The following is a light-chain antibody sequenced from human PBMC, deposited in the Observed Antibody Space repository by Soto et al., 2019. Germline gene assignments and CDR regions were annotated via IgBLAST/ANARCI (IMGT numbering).Light chain of an antibody. CDR3: QQYNNWPPIT. CDR2: GAS. CDR1: QSVTSN. J-gene: IGKJ5*01. V-gene: IGKV3-15*01. Sequence: VLTQSPGTLSLSPGERATLSCRASQSVTSNYLAWYQHKPGQAPRLLIYGASTRATGIPARFSGSGSGTEFTLTISSLQSEDFAVYYCQQYNNWPPITFGQGTRLEIK.